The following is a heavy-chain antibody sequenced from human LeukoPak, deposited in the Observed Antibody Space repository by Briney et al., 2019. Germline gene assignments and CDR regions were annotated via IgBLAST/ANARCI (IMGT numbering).Heavy chain of an antibody. J-gene: IGHJ6*02. D-gene: IGHD5-12*01. CDR1: GYTFTSYD. CDR2: MNPNSGNT. CDR3: ARGRSGYDSSYYYYGMDV. Sequence: APVKVSCKAFGYTFTSYDINWVRQATGQGLEWMGWMNPNSGNTGYAQKFQGRVTMTRNTSISTAYMELSSLRSKDTAVYYCARGRSGYDSSYYYYGMDVWGQGTTVAVSS. V-gene: IGHV1-8*01.